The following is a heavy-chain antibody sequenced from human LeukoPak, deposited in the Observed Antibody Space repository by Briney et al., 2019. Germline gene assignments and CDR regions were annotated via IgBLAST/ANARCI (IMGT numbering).Heavy chain of an antibody. CDR2: IYYSGRT. Sequence: PSETLSLTCTVSGGSISSGNHFWGWIRQPPGKGLEWIGIIYYSGRTYFNPSLKSRVTISVDTSKNQFSLKLSSVTAADTAVYYCARAEVAGYYYGSGSYYQVWGQGTLVTVSS. CDR1: GGSISSGNHF. D-gene: IGHD3-10*01. CDR3: ARAEVAGYYYGSGSYYQV. J-gene: IGHJ4*02. V-gene: IGHV4-39*07.